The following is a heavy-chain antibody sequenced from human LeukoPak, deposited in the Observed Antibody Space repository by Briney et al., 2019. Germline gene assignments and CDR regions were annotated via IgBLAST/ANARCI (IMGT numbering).Heavy chain of an antibody. CDR2: IGGSGSGT. CDR1: GFTFSSYT. V-gene: IGHV3-23*01. CDR3: AKDWYDH. J-gene: IGHJ5*02. Sequence: GGSLKLSCAASGFTFSSYTINWVRQAPGRGLEWVTVIGGSGSGTHYANSVKGRFTISRDNSKNTLYVQMNILSAEDTAVYYCAKDWYDHWGQGTLVTVSS.